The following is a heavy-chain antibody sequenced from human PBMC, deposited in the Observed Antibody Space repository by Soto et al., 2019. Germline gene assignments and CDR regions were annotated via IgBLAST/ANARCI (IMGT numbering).Heavy chain of an antibody. J-gene: IGHJ5*02. CDR1: GASVAGGSDY. D-gene: IGHD5-12*01. CDR3: ARDTYSGYDFGL. CDR2: IPSRGRP. V-gene: IGHV4-30-4*01. Sequence: PSETLSLTCSVSGASVAGGSDYWSWVRQPPGKGLEWIGYIPSRGRPFYNPSLTSRGTISADTSKNQLSLQLTSVTAADTAVYYCARDTYSGYDFGLWGQGTLVTVSS.